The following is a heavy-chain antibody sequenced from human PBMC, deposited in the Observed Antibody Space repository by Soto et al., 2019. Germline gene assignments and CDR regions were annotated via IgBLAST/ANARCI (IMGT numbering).Heavy chain of an antibody. Sequence: PGGPLRPSCAASGFTFSSYWMSWVRQALGKGLGWGANRKQDGRGKYYVDSVKGRFTISRDNAKNSLYLRRNGLRAEDTAVYYWAGGAIERFGESSNFEYWGEGTLFTV. V-gene: IGHV3-7*01. CDR2: RKQDGRGK. CDR1: GFTFSSYW. CDR3: AGGAIERFGESSNFEY. J-gene: IGHJ4*02. D-gene: IGHD3-10*01.